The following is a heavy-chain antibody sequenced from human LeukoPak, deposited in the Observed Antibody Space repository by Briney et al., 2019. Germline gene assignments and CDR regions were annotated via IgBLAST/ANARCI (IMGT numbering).Heavy chain of an antibody. CDR2: FDPEDGET. Sequence: GASVKVSCKVSGYTLTELSMHWVRQAPGKGLEWMGGFDPEDGETIYAQKFQGRVTMTEDTSTDTAYMELSSLRSEDTAVYYCATVSGIAAAGQLWDFDLWGRGTLVTVSS. CDR1: GYTLTELS. J-gene: IGHJ2*01. V-gene: IGHV1-24*01. CDR3: ATVSGIAAAGQLWDFDL. D-gene: IGHD6-13*01.